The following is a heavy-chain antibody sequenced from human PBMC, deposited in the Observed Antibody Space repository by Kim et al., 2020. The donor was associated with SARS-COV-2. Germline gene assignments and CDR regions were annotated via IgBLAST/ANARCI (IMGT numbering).Heavy chain of an antibody. D-gene: IGHD2-2*02. V-gene: IGHV1-69*13. CDR3: ARSVILGYCSSTSCYIGTDY. Sequence: SVKVSCKASGGTFSSYAISWVRQAPGQGLEWMGGIIPIFGTANYAQKFQGRVTITADESTSTAYMELSSLRSEDTAVYYCARSVILGYCSSTSCYIGTDYWGQGTLVTVSS. J-gene: IGHJ4*02. CDR1: GGTFSSYA. CDR2: IIPIFGTA.